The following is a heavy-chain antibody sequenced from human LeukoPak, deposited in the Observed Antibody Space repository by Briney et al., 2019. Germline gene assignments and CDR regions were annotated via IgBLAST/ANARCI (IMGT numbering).Heavy chain of an antibody. CDR2: INSDGSST. J-gene: IGHJ6*02. D-gene: IGHD2-2*01. Sequence: GGSLRLSCAASGFTFSSYWMHWVRQAPGKGLVWVSCINSDGSSTSYADSVKGRFTISRDNAKNTLYLQMNSLRAEDTAVYYCARGDCSSTSCYIWEYYYYGMDVWGQGTTVAVSS. V-gene: IGHV3-74*01. CDR1: GFTFSSYW. CDR3: ARGDCSSTSCYIWEYYYYGMDV.